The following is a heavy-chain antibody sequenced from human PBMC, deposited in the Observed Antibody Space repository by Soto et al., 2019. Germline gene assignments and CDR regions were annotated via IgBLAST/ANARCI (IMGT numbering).Heavy chain of an antibody. J-gene: IGHJ3*02. CDR3: ARPILRELADDAFDI. Sequence: ASVKVSCKASGYTFTSYAMHWVRQAPGQRLEWMGWINAGNGNTKYSQKFQGRVTITRDTSASTAYMELSSLRSEDTAVYYCARPILRELADDAFDIWGQGTMVTVSS. D-gene: IGHD6-13*01. CDR1: GYTFTSYA. CDR2: INAGNGNT. V-gene: IGHV1-3*01.